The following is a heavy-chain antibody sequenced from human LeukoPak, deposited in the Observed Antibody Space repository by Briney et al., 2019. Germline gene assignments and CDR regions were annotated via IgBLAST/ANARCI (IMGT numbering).Heavy chain of an antibody. CDR3: AKGTYSSGWSYFDY. D-gene: IGHD6-19*01. J-gene: IGHJ4*01. CDR1: GFTFSNSA. CDR2: LSGSGITT. V-gene: IGHV3-23*01. Sequence: QSGGSLRLSCAASGFTFSNSAMSWVRQAPGKGLEWVSTLSGSGITTYYADSVTGRFTISRDNSKNTLYLQMNSLRAEDTAVYYCAKGTYSSGWSYFDYWGHGTLVTVSS.